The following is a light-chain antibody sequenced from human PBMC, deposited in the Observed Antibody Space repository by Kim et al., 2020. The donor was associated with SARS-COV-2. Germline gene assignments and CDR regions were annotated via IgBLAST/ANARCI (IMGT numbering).Light chain of an antibody. CDR2: NAY. Sequence: EIVLTQSPATLSLSPGERATLSCGASQTVTSNYLAWYQQKPGLAPRLLISNAYTRARGIPDRFSGSGSGTDLTLTIIRLEPEDFAVYYCQQYAGSPITFGQGTRLEIK. CDR1: QTVTSNY. CDR3: QQYAGSPIT. J-gene: IGKJ5*01. V-gene: IGKV3D-20*01.